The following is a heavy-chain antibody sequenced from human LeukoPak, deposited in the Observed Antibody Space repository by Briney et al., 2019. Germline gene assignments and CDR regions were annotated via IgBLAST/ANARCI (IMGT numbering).Heavy chain of an antibody. J-gene: IGHJ4*02. CDR1: GFTFSNAW. V-gene: IGHV3-15*01. CDR2: IKSKTDGGTT. D-gene: IGHD3-9*01. Sequence: GGSLRLSCAASGFTFSNAWMSWDRQAPGKGLEWVGRIKSKTDGGTTDYAAPVKGRFTISRDDSKNTLYLQMNSLKTEDTAVYYCTKSLDILTGPTDYWGQGTLVTVSS. CDR3: TKSLDILTGPTDY.